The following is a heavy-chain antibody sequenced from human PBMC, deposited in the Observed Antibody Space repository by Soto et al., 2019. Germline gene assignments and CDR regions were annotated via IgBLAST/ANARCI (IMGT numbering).Heavy chain of an antibody. D-gene: IGHD1-1*01. Sequence: SETLSLTCTVSGYSISSGYYWGWIRQPPGKGLEWIGSIYHSGSTYYNPSLKSRVTISVDTSKNQFSLKLSSVTAADTAVYYCARGGVYTHNWDFDYWGQGTLVTVSS. CDR1: GYSISSGYY. V-gene: IGHV4-38-2*02. CDR2: IYHSGST. CDR3: ARGGVYTHNWDFDY. J-gene: IGHJ4*02.